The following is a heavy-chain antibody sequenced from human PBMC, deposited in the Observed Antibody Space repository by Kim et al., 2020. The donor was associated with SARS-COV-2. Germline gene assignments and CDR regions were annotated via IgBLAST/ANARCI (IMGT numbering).Heavy chain of an antibody. Sequence: ASVKVSCKASGYTFTSYAMHWVRQAPGQRLEWMGWINAGNGNTKYSQKFQGRVTITRDTSASTAYMELSSLRSEDTAVYYCARVYAAAGTLDYYYYGMDVWGQGTTVTVSS. CDR2: INAGNGNT. V-gene: IGHV1-3*01. CDR3: ARVYAAAGTLDYYYYGMDV. D-gene: IGHD6-13*01. J-gene: IGHJ6*02. CDR1: GYTFTSYA.